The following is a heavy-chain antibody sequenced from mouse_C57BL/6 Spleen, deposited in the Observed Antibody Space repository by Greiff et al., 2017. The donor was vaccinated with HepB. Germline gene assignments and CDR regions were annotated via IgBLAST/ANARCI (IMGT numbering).Heavy chain of an antibody. J-gene: IGHJ2*01. CDR3: TGERRTFFDY. Sequence: EVKLVESGGGLVQPGGSMKLSCVASGFTFSNYWMNWVRQSPEKGLEWVAQIRLKSDNYATHYAESVKGRFTISRDDSKSSVYLQMNNLRAEDTGIYYCTGERRTFFDYWGQGTTLTVSS. V-gene: IGHV6-3*01. CDR2: IRLKSDNYAT. D-gene: IGHD5-1*01. CDR1: GFTFSNYW.